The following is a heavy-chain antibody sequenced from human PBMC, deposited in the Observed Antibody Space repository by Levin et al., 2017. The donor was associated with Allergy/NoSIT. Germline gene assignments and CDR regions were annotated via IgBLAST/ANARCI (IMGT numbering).Heavy chain of an antibody. CDR3: ARGPNDFWSGSRYFDY. CDR1: GGSISRSY. CDR2: IYSNGIT. V-gene: IGHV4-4*07. J-gene: IGHJ4*02. Sequence: SETLSLTCTVSGGSISRSYWSWIRQPAGKGLEWIGRIYSNGITNSNPSLKSRVTMSVDTSKGQFSLNLSSVTAADTALYHCARGPNDFWSGSRYFDYWGQGTLVTVSS. D-gene: IGHD3-3*01.